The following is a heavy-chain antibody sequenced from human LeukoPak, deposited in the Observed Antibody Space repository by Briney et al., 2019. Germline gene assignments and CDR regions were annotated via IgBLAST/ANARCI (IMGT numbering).Heavy chain of an antibody. CDR3: ARGTRYYDSSGYYYGV. V-gene: IGHV4-59*01. Sequence: SETLSLTCTVSGGSISNYYWSWIRQPPGKGLEWLGYIYYSGSTNYNPSLKSRVTISVDTSKNQFSLKLSSVTAADTAVYYCARGTRYYDSSGYYYGVWGQGTLVTVSS. J-gene: IGHJ4*02. CDR2: IYYSGST. D-gene: IGHD3-22*01. CDR1: GGSISNYY.